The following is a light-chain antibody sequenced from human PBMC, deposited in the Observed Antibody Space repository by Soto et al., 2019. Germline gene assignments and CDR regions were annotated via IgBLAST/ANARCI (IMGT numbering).Light chain of an antibody. J-gene: IGKJ1*01. CDR2: HTS. Sequence: ETMMTQSPDTLSVSLGERATLSCRASQSLRSSLAWYQQKTGQAPRILMYHTSNRATGIPARFSGSGSGTDFTLTISSLEPEDFSLYYCQQRGNWPPTFGQGTKVDIK. CDR3: QQRGNWPPT. V-gene: IGKV3-11*01. CDR1: QSLRSS.